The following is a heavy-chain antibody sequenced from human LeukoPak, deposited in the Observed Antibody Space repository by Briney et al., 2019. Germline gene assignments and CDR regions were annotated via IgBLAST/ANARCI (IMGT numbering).Heavy chain of an antibody. V-gene: IGHV4-30-4*01. Sequence: SQTLSLTCTVSGGSISSGDYYWSWIRQPPGKGLEWIGYIYYSGSTYYNPSLKSRVTISVDTSKNQFSLKLSSVTAADTAVYYCARDGDYYDSSGYTYWGQGTLVTVSS. CDR3: ARDGDYYDSSGYTY. CDR1: GGSISSGDYY. J-gene: IGHJ4*02. CDR2: IYYSGST. D-gene: IGHD3-22*01.